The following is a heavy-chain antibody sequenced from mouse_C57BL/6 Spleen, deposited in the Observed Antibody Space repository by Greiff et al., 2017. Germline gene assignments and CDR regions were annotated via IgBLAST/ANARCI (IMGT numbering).Heavy chain of an antibody. J-gene: IGHJ4*01. CDR2: IWTGGGT. CDR3: ARNSNFYAMDY. Sequence: QVQLQQSGPGLVAPSQSLSITCTVSGFSLTSYAISWVRQPPGKGLEWLGVIWTGGGTNYNSARKSRLSISTDNSKSQVVLKMNSLQTDDTTRYYCARNSNFYAMDYWGQGTSVTVSS. V-gene: IGHV2-9-1*01. D-gene: IGHD2-5*01. CDR1: GFSLTSYA.